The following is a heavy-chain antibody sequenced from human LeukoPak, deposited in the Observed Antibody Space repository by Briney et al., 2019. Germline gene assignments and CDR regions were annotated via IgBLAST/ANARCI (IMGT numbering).Heavy chain of an antibody. CDR2: IIPIFGTA. J-gene: IGHJ4*02. V-gene: IGHV1-69*13. CDR1: GYTFTSYG. Sequence: ASVKVSCKASGYTFTSYGISWVRQAPGQGLEWMGGIIPIFGTANYAQKFQGRVTITADESTSTAYMELSSLRSEDTAVYYCARTDYDFWSGFFWGQGTLVTVSS. D-gene: IGHD3-3*01. CDR3: ARTDYDFWSGFF.